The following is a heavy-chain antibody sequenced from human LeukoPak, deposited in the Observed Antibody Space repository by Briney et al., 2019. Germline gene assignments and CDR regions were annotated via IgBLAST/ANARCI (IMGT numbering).Heavy chain of an antibody. Sequence: KPGGSLRLSCAASSFTFYDYHICWIRQAPGKGLEYISYISASGSVQYYADSVKGRFTISRDNAKNSVFLQMNSLRAEDTAVYYCARSMILPFEDYWGQGTLVTVSS. D-gene: IGHD2-15*01. CDR3: ARSMILPFEDY. J-gene: IGHJ4*02. V-gene: IGHV3-11*04. CDR2: ISASGSVQ. CDR1: SFTFYDYH.